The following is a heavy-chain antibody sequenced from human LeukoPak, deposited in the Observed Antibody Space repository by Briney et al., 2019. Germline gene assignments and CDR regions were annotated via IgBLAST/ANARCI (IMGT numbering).Heavy chain of an antibody. CDR1: GYTFTGYY. CDR3: ATQAVAGVNWFDP. CDR2: INPNSGGT. D-gene: IGHD6-19*01. Sequence: ASVKVSCKASGYTFTGYYMHWVRQAPGQGLEWMGRINPNSGGTNYAQKFQGRVTMTRDTSISTAYMELSRLRSDDTAVYYCATQAVAGVNWFDPWGQGTLVTVSS. V-gene: IGHV1-2*06. J-gene: IGHJ5*02.